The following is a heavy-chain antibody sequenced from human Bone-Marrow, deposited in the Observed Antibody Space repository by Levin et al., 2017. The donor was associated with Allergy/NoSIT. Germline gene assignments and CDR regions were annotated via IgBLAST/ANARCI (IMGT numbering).Heavy chain of an antibody. Sequence: SGPTLVKPTQTLTLTCNYSGFSLTTAGEAVGWIRQPPGKAPEWLALIFWNDEKRYTSSLKNRMTVTQDTSKSQVVLTMTNMGPADAGTYYCVLRPASSAWERFDPWGQGTLVTVSS. V-gene: IGHV2-5*04. CDR1: GFSLTTAGEA. J-gene: IGHJ5*02. D-gene: IGHD1-26*01. CDR3: VLRPASSAWERFDP. CDR2: IFWNDEK.